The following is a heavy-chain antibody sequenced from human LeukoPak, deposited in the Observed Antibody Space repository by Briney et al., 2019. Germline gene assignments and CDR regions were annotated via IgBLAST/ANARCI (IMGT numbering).Heavy chain of an antibody. CDR3: ARGAPGYSSSPPVGGFDC. D-gene: IGHD6-13*01. V-gene: IGHV3-30-3*01. J-gene: IGHJ4*02. CDR1: GFTFSSYA. Sequence: GGSLRLSCAASGFTFSSYAMHWVRQAPGKGLEWVAVISYDGSNKYYADSVKGRFTISRDNSKNTLYLQMNSLRAEDTAVYYCARGAPGYSSSPPVGGFDCWGQGTLVTVSS. CDR2: ISYDGSNK.